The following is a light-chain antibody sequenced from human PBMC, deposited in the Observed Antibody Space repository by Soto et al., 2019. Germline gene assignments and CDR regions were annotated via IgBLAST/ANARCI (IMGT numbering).Light chain of an antibody. Sequence: DIQMTQSPSSLSASVGDRVTITCQASQNINNYLNWYQQKPGRAPKLLIYDASNLEAGVPSRFRGSGSGTDFTFTISSLQPDDFATYYCQQYNTYSTFGQGTRLEI. CDR1: QNINNY. CDR2: DAS. J-gene: IGKJ5*01. CDR3: QQYNTYST. V-gene: IGKV1-33*01.